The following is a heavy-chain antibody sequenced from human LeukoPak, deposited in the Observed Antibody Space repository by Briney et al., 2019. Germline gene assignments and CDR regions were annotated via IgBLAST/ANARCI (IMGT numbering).Heavy chain of an antibody. V-gene: IGHV4-38-2*02. J-gene: IGHJ5*02. CDR1: GYSISSGYY. CDR3: ASESNYYDSSGYVISSWFDP. CDR2: IYHSGST. Sequence: SETLSLTCTVSGYSISSGYYWGWIRQPPGKGLEWIGSIYHSGSTYYNPSLKSRVTISVDTSKNQFSLKLSSVTAADTAVYYCASESNYYDSSGYVISSWFDPWGQGTLVTVSS. D-gene: IGHD3-22*01.